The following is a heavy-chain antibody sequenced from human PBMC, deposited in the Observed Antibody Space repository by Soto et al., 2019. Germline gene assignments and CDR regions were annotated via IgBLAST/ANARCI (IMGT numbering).Heavy chain of an antibody. CDR3: ARDKKVGRDYDFWSGYYPYYYYYMDV. D-gene: IGHD3-3*01. V-gene: IGHV4-59*01. J-gene: IGHJ6*03. Sequence: SETLSLTCTVSGGSISSYYWSWIRQPPGKGLEWIGYIYYSGSTNYNPSLKSRVTISVDTSKNQFSLKLSSVTAADTAVYYCARDKKVGRDYDFWSGYYPYYYYYMDVWGKGTTVTVSS. CDR2: IYYSGST. CDR1: GGSISSYY.